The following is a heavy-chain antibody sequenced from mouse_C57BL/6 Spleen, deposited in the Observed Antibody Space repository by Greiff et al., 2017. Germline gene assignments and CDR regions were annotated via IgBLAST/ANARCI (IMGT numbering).Heavy chain of an antibody. J-gene: IGHJ2*01. D-gene: IGHD2-5*01. CDR2: IYPGSGST. Sequence: QVPLQQPGAELVKPGASVKMSCKASGYTFTSYWITWVKKRPGQGLEWIGDIYPGSGSTNYNEKFKSKATLTVDTSSSTAYMQLSSLTSEDSAVYYCARSYYSNYAFDYWGQGTTLTVSS. CDR1: GYTFTSYW. CDR3: ARSYYSNYAFDY. V-gene: IGHV1-55*01.